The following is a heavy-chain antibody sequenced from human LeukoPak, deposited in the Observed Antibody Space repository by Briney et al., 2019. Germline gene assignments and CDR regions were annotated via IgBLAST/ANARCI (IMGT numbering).Heavy chain of an antibody. J-gene: IGHJ4*02. V-gene: IGHV1-46*01. D-gene: IGHD3-3*01. Sequence: AASVKVSCKASGYTFTSYYMHWVRQAPGQGLEWMGIINPSGGSTSYAQKFQGRVTMTRDTSTSTVYMELSSLRSKDTAVYYCARSRLWSGYYRYYFDYWGQGTLVTVSS. CDR3: ARSRLWSGYYRYYFDY. CDR1: GYTFTSYY. CDR2: INPSGGST.